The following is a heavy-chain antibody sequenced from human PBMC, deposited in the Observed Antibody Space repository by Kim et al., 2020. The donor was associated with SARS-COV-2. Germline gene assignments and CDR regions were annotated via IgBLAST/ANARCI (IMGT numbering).Heavy chain of an antibody. V-gene: IGHV3-11*01. Sequence: GGSLRLSCAASGFTFSGYYMSWIRQTPGKGLEWVSYIGYSGSTTHYADSVKGRFTISRDNAKNSLYLQMNSLTAEDTAVYYCARVHTTVAAGTVDYWGQGTLVTVSS. J-gene: IGHJ4*02. CDR3: ARVHTTVAAGTVDY. CDR2: IGYSGSTT. D-gene: IGHD6-13*01. CDR1: GFTFSGYY.